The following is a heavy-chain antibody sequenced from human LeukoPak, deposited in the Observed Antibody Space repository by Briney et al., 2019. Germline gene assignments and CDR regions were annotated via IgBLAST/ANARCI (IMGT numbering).Heavy chain of an antibody. D-gene: IGHD2-2*01. Sequence: GGSLRLSCAASGFTFSSYGMHWVRQAPGKGLEWVAFIRYDGSNKYYADSVKGRFTISRDNSKNTLYLQMNSLRAEDTAVYYCAKAGSIVVVPAALDYWGQGTLVTVSS. CDR3: AKAGSIVVVPAALDY. V-gene: IGHV3-30*02. CDR1: GFTFSSYG. CDR2: IRYDGSNK. J-gene: IGHJ4*02.